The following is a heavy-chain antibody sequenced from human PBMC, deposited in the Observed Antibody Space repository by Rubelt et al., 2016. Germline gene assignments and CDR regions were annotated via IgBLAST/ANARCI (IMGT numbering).Heavy chain of an antibody. D-gene: IGHD1-26*01. CDR1: GYTLTELS. CDR3: ATFGGSYYALWGFDY. CDR2: FEPEDGET. V-gene: IGHV1-24*01. Sequence: QVQLVQSGAEVKKPGASVKVSCKVSGYTLTELSMPWARQAPGKGREWMGGFEPEDGETIYAQKFQGRVTMTENPSTDTAYLELGSLGSEDTAVYYCATFGGSYYALWGFDYWGQGTLVTVSS. J-gene: IGHJ4*02.